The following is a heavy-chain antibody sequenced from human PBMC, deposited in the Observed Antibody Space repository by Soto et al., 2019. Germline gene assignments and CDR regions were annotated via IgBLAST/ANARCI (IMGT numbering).Heavy chain of an antibody. D-gene: IGHD3-22*01. CDR2: IIPIFGTA. CDR1: GGTFSSYA. CDR3: ASARGYYYDSSGPRSPPNAFDI. V-gene: IGHV1-69*13. Sequence: SVKVSCKASGGTFSSYAISWVRQAPGQGLEWMGGIIPIFGTANYAQKFQGRVTITADESTSTAYMELSSLRSEDTAVYYCASARGYYYDSSGPRSPPNAFDIWGQGTMVTVS. J-gene: IGHJ3*02.